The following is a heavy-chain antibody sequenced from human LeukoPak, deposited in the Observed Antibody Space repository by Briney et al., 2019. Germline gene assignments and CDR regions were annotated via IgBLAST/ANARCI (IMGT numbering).Heavy chain of an antibody. D-gene: IGHD3-22*01. J-gene: IGHJ4*02. CDR1: GFTFSDYN. CDR3: AREHYYDSTAYLD. CDR2: ISRSGSTK. V-gene: IGHV3-11*01. Sequence: GGSLRLSCAASGFTFSDYNMRWIRQAPGKGLEWVSSISRSGSTKYYADSVKGRFTISRNNAKNSLFLQMNSLRAEDTAVYYCAREHYYDSTAYLDWGQGTLVSVSS.